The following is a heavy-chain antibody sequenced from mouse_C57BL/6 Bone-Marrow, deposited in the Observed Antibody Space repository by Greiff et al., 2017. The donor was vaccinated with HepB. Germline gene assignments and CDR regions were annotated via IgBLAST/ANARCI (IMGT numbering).Heavy chain of an antibody. V-gene: IGHV1-64*01. J-gene: IGHJ2*01. CDR2: IHPNSGST. D-gene: IGHD1-1*01. CDR3: ASEINQTVVASYYFDY. CDR1: GYTFTSYW. Sequence: QVQLQQPGAELVKPGASVKLSCKASGYTFTSYWMHWVKQRPGQGLEWIGMIHPNSGSTNYNEKFKSKATLTVDKSSSTAYMQLSSLTSEDSAVYYCASEINQTVVASYYFDYWGQGTTLTVSS.